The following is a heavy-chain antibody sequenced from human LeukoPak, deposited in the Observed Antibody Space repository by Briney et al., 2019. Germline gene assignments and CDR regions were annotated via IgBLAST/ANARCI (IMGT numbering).Heavy chain of an antibody. D-gene: IGHD2-21*01. Sequence: GGSLRLSCAASGFTFSSYAMHWVRQAPGKGLEWVAVISYDGSNKYYADSVKGRFTISRDNSKNTLYLQMNSLRAEDTAVYYCTSHSSFSILGNWGQGTLVTVSS. CDR3: TSHSSFSILGN. CDR1: GFTFSSYA. CDR2: ISYDGSNK. J-gene: IGHJ4*02. V-gene: IGHV3-30-3*01.